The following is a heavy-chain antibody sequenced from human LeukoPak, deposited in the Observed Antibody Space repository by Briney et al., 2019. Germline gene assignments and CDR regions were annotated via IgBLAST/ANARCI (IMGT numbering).Heavy chain of an antibody. J-gene: IGHJ4*02. D-gene: IGHD5-12*01. CDR1: GFTFSSSG. Sequence: SGGSLRLSCAASGFTFSSSGMHWVRQAPGKGLEWVAFISYDGSNRYYADSVKGRFTISRDNSKNTLYLQMNSLRAEDTAEYYCAKETRGSYSDYWGQGTLVTVSS. CDR3: AKETRGSYSDY. V-gene: IGHV3-30*02. CDR2: ISYDGSNR.